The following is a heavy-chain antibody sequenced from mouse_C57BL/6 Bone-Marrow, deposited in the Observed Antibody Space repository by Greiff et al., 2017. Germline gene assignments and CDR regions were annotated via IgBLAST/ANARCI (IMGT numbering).Heavy chain of an antibody. Sequence: QVQLQQSGAELVRPGSSVKLSCKASGYTFTSYWMHWVKQRPIQGLEWIGNIDPSDSETHYNQKFKDKATLTVDKSSSTAYMQLSSLTSEDSAVYYCARKDYKTSDYWGQGTTLTVSA. CDR3: ARKDYKTSDY. J-gene: IGHJ2*01. V-gene: IGHV1-52*01. CDR1: GYTFTSYW. CDR2: IDPSDSET. D-gene: IGHD2-12*01.